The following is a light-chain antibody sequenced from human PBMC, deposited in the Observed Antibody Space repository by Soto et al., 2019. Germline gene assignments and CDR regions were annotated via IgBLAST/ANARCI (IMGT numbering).Light chain of an antibody. V-gene: IGKV3-15*01. CDR3: QQYHYWWT. J-gene: IGKJ1*01. Sequence: EIALTQSPATLSLAPGERVTLSCRASESVSTNLAWYQQKAGQAPRLLIYGASNRATGVSARFSGSGSGTEFTLTISSLQSEDFAVYYCQQYHYWWTFGQGTKVDI. CDR1: ESVSTN. CDR2: GAS.